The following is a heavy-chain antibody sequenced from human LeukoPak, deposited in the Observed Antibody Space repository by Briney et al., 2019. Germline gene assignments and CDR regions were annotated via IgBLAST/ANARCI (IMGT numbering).Heavy chain of an antibody. D-gene: IGHD3-10*01. CDR1: GGSISSGSYY. CDR3: ARGNGSGSYYYYYYMDV. Sequence: SETLSLTCTVSGGSISSGSYYWSWIRQPAGKGLEWIGPIYTSGSTNYNPSLKSRVTISVDTSKNQFSLKLSSVTAADTAVYYCARGNGSGSYYYYYYMDVWGKGTTVTISS. CDR2: IYTSGST. V-gene: IGHV4-61*02. J-gene: IGHJ6*03.